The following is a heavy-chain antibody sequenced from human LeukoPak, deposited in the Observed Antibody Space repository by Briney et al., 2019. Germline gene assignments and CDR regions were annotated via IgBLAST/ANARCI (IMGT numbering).Heavy chain of an antibody. D-gene: IGHD3-22*01. Sequence: SETLSLTCTVSGYSISSGYYWGWIRQSPGKGLEWIGSIYHSGSTYYNPSLKSRVTISVDTSKNQFSLKLSSVTAADTAVYYCARDSNYYDSSGSDAFDIWGQGTMVTVSS. J-gene: IGHJ3*02. CDR1: GYSISSGYY. CDR2: IYHSGST. V-gene: IGHV4-38-2*02. CDR3: ARDSNYYDSSGSDAFDI.